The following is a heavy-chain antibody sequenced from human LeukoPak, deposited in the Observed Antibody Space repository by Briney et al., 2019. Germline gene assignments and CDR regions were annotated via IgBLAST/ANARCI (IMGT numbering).Heavy chain of an antibody. D-gene: IGHD5-18*01. V-gene: IGHV1-24*01. CDR2: FDPEDGET. J-gene: IGHJ6*03. CDR1: GYTLTELS. CDR3: ARAPDTAMEYYYYYMDV. Sequence: ASVKVSCKVSGYTLTELSMHWVRQAPGKGLEWMGGFDPEDGETIYAQKFQGRVTMTEDTSTDTAYMELSSLRSEDTAVYYCARAPDTAMEYYYYYMDVWGKGTTVTVSS.